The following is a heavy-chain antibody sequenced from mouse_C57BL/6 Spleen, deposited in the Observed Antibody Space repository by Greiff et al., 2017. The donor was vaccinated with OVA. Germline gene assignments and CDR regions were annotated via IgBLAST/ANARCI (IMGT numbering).Heavy chain of an antibody. CDR2: IYPSDSET. V-gene: IGHV1-61*01. J-gene: IGHJ4*01. Sequence: QVQLQQPGAELVRPGSSVKLSCKASGYTFTSYWMDWVKQRPGQGLEWIGNIYPSDSETHYNQKFKDKATLTVDKSSSTAYMQLSSLTSEDSAVYYCARTMTTNYYAMDYWGQGTSVTVSS. CDR1: GYTFTSYW. D-gene: IGHD2-13*01. CDR3: ARTMTTNYYAMDY.